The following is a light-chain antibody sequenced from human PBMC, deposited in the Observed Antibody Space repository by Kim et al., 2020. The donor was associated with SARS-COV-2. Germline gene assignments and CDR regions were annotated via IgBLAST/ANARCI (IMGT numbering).Light chain of an antibody. CDR1: SLRSYY. CDR3: NSRDSSGNHHYV. J-gene: IGLJ1*01. Sequence: LGQTVRITCKGDSLRSYYASWYQQKPGPAPVLVIYSKNNRPSGISDRFSGSSSGNTASLTITGAQAEDEADYYCNSRDSSGNHHYVFGTGTKVTVL. V-gene: IGLV3-19*01. CDR2: SKN.